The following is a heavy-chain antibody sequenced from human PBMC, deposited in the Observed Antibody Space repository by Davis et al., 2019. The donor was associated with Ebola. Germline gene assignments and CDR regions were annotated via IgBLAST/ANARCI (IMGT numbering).Heavy chain of an antibody. J-gene: IGHJ6*02. Sequence: ASVKVSCKASGGTFSSYAISWVRQAPGQGLEWMGWISAYNGNTNYAQKLQGRVTMTTDTSTSTAYMELRSLRSDDTAVYYCASIVATTNPPYYYYGMDVWGQGTTVTVSS. CDR3: ASIVATTNPPYYYYGMDV. CDR2: ISAYNGNT. V-gene: IGHV1-18*01. D-gene: IGHD5-12*01. CDR1: GGTFSSYA.